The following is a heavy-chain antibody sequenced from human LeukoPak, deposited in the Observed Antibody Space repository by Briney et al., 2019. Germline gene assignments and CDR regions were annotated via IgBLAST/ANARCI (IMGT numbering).Heavy chain of an antibody. Sequence: PGGSLRLSCAASGFTFSSYGMHWVRQAPGKGLEWVAVIWFDGSKKYYVDSVKGRFTIARDNSKNTLYLQMNSLRAEDTAVYYCAKDLIAVAGRFDYWGQGTLVTVSS. CDR2: IWFDGSKK. CDR3: AKDLIAVAGRFDY. J-gene: IGHJ4*02. V-gene: IGHV3-33*06. D-gene: IGHD6-19*01. CDR1: GFTFSSYG.